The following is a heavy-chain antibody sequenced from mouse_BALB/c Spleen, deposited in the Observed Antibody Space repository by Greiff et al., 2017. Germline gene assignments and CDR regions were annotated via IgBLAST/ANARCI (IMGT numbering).Heavy chain of an antibody. CDR2: IDPENGNT. Sequence: EVKLMESGAELVRPGALVKLSCKASGFNIKDYYMHWVKQRPEQGLEWIGWIDPENGNTIYDPKFQGKASITADTSSNTAYLQLSSLTSEDTAVYYCARRDSYAMDYWGQGTSVTVSS. J-gene: IGHJ4*01. CDR1: GFNIKDYY. V-gene: IGHV14-1*02. D-gene: IGHD3-3*01. CDR3: ARRDSYAMDY.